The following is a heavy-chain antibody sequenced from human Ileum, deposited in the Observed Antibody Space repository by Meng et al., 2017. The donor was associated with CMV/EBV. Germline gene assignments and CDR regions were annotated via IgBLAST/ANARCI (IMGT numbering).Heavy chain of an antibody. Sequence: QVQLRQVGEGRLKPSETRALMCAAYGGSFSEYHWSWIRQPPGKGLEWIGEINHGGSSNYNPSLKSRVTISVDRSRNQVSLKLTSVTAADTAVYYCARASPQRRFLSYWGQGTLVTVSS. CDR2: INHGGSS. D-gene: IGHD3-3*01. CDR3: ARASPQRRFLSY. J-gene: IGHJ4*02. V-gene: IGHV4-34*01. CDR1: GGSFSEYH.